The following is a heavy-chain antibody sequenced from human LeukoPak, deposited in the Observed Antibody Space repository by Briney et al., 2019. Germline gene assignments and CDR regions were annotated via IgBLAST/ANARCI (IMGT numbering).Heavy chain of an antibody. V-gene: IGHV3-23*01. CDR3: AKQFVDI. CDR1: GFTFSNYA. Sequence: GGSLRLSCAASGFTFSNYAMNWVRQAPGKGLEWVSSISGSGDAPSYADSVKGRFTISRDNSRNTLYLQMNSLRAEDTAVYYCAKQFVDIWGQGTLVTVSS. CDR2: ISGSGDAP. J-gene: IGHJ5*02. D-gene: IGHD5-24*01.